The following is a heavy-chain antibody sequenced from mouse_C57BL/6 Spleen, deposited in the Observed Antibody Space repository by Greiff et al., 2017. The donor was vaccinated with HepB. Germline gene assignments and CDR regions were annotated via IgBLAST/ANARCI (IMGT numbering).Heavy chain of an antibody. CDR2: IHPNSGST. V-gene: IGHV1-64*01. CDR3: ARDVYDYDGDWFAY. Sequence: VQLQQPGAELVKPGASVKLSCKASGYTFTSYWMHWVKQRPGQGLEWIGMIHPNSGSTNYNEKFKSKATLTVDKSSSTAYMQLSSLTSEDSAVYYCARDVYDYDGDWFAYWGQGTLVTVSA. J-gene: IGHJ3*01. D-gene: IGHD2-4*01. CDR1: GYTFTSYW.